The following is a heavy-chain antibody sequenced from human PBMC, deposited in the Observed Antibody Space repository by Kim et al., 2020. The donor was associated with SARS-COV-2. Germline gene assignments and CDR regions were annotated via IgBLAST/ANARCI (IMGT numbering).Heavy chain of an antibody. J-gene: IGHJ4*02. D-gene: IGHD4-17*01. Sequence: SGKGRFAISRDNGQNSLYLQMTSLRAEDTAVYYCARDRNNDQYGDLYFDSWGQGTLVTVSS. V-gene: IGHV3-11*06. CDR3: ARDRNNDQYGDLYFDS.